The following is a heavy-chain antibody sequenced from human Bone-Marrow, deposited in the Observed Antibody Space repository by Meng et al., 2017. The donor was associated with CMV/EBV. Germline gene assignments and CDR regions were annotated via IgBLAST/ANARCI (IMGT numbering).Heavy chain of an antibody. CDR3: ARQRGEYCSSTSCPEDPYYYYYGMDV. CDR1: GFTFSSYW. CDR2: IYYSGST. J-gene: IGHJ6*02. D-gene: IGHD2-2*01. Sequence: GSLRLSCAASGFTFSSYWMSWVRQPPGKGLEWIGSIYYSGSTYYNPSLKSRVTISVDTSKNQFSLKLSSVTAADTAVYYCARQRGEYCSSTSCPEDPYYYYYGMDVWGQGTTVTVSS. V-gene: IGHV4-39*01.